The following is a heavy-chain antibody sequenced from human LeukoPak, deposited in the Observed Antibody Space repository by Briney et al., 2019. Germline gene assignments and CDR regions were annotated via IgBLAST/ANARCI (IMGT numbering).Heavy chain of an antibody. CDR1: GFTFSSYS. Sequence: GGSLRLSCAASGFTFSSYSMNWVRQAPGKGLEWVSSISSSSSYIYYADSVKGRFTISRDNAKNSLYLQMNSLRAEDTAVYYCARVRGYDFWSGYYEEYYFDYWGQGTLVTVSS. CDR3: ARVRGYDFWSGYYEEYYFDY. CDR2: ISSSSSYI. D-gene: IGHD3-3*01. J-gene: IGHJ4*02. V-gene: IGHV3-21*01.